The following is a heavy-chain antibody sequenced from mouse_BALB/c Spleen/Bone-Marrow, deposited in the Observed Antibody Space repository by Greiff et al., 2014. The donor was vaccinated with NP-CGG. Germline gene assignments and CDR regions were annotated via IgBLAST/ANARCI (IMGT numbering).Heavy chain of an antibody. D-gene: IGHD2-3*01. CDR1: CFNIKDTY. J-gene: IGHJ4*01. V-gene: IGHV14-3*02. Sequence: VQLKESGGELVKPGGSVKLSCTASCFNIKDTYMPWGKQRPEQGLEGIGRIDPANGNTKYDPKFQGKATITADTSSNTAYLQLSSLTSEDTAVYYCARWLLPYGLDYWGQGTSVTVSS. CDR2: IDPANGNT. CDR3: ARWLLPYGLDY.